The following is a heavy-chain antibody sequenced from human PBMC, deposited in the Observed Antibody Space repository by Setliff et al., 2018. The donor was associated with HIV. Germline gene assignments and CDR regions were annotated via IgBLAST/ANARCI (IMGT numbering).Heavy chain of an antibody. V-gene: IGHV2-5*02. J-gene: IGHJ4*02. CDR2: IYWDGDT. Sequence: SGPTLVNPTQTLTLTCTFSGFSLSTNGVGVGWIRQPPGKALEWLALIYWDGDTRYNPSLNGRLTVTKATSNNHVVLMMSNMDPLDTATYYCVHVNNFRSVYFDSWGQGTLVTVSS. CDR3: VHVNNFRSVYFDS. CDR1: GFSLSTNGVG.